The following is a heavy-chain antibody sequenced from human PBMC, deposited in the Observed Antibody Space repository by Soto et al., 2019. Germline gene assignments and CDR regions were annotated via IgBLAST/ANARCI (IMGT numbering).Heavy chain of an antibody. CDR3: ARGGIVVVPAPHLFDY. CDR2: INPNSGGT. D-gene: IGHD2-2*01. CDR1: GYTFTGYY. V-gene: IGHV1-2*04. Sequence: QVQLVQSGAEVKKPGASVKVSCKASGYTFTGYYTHWVRQAPGQGLEWMGWINPNSGGTNYAQKFQGWVTMTRDTSISTAYMELSRLRSDDTAVYYCARGGIVVVPAPHLFDYWGQGTLVTVSS. J-gene: IGHJ4*02.